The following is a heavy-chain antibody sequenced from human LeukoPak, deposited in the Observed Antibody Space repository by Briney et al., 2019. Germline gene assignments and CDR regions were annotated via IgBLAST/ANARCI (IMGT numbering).Heavy chain of an antibody. CDR1: GFTFSSYA. V-gene: IGHV3-7*01. Sequence: LRLSCAASGFTFSSYAMSWVRQAPGKGLEWVANIERDGSEKNYVGSVKGRFTISRDNAKNLLYLQMNNLRVEDTAIYYCARQERDYWGQGTVVTVSS. CDR2: IERDGSEK. CDR3: ARQERDY. J-gene: IGHJ4*02.